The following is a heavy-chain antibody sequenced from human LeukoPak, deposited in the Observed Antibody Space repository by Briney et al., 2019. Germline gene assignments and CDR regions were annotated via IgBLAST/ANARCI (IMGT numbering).Heavy chain of an antibody. CDR1: GFTFSSYA. CDR3: AKDLDYYDSSGPFDY. CDR2: ISGSGGST. V-gene: IGHV3-23*01. D-gene: IGHD3-22*01. Sequence: GGSLRLSCAASGFTFSSYAMSWVRQAPGKGLEWVSAISGSGGSTYYADSVKGRFTISRDNSKNTLYLQMNSLRAEDTAVYYCAKDLDYYDSSGPFDYWGQGTLVTVSS. J-gene: IGHJ4*02.